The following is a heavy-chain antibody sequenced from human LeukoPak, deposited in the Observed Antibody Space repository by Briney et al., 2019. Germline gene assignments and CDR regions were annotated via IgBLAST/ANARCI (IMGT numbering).Heavy chain of an antibody. CDR1: GGSISSYY. V-gene: IGHV4-59*01. Sequence: SETLSLTCTVSGGSISSYYWSWVRQPPGKGLEWIGFVYYTGSTNYSPSLKSRVTISVDTSKNQFSLKLSSVIAADTAVYYCARAPGVLRYFDWLSYPYFDYWGQGTLVTVSS. CDR2: VYYTGST. J-gene: IGHJ4*02. D-gene: IGHD3-9*01. CDR3: ARAPGVLRYFDWLSYPYFDY.